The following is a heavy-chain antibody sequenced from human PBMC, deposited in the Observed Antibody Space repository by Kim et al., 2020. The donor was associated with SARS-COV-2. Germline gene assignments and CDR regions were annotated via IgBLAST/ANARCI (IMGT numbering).Heavy chain of an antibody. V-gene: IGHV3-15*01. Sequence: GGSLRLSCAASGFTFSNAWMRWVRQAPGKGLEWVGRITSKTDGGTTDYAAHVKGRFTISRDDSKNTLYLQRNSLKNEDTAVYDCTTGYYGGDHWDQGTLV. CDR2: ITSKTDGGTT. CDR3: TTGYYGGDH. J-gene: IGHJ4*02. D-gene: IGHD4-17*01. CDR1: GFTFSNAW.